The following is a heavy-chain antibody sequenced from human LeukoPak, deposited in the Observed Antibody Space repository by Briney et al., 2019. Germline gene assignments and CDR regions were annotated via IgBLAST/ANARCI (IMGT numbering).Heavy chain of an antibody. D-gene: IGHD3-3*01. CDR3: ARITIFGAYYFDY. V-gene: IGHV4-61*02. CDR2: IYTSGST. CDR1: GGSISSGSYY. Sequence: SETLSLTSTVSGGSISSGSYYWSWIRQPAGKGLEWIGRIYTSGSTNYNPSLKSRVTISVDTSKNQFSLKLSSVTAADTAVYYCARITIFGAYYFDYWGQGTLVTVSS. J-gene: IGHJ4*02.